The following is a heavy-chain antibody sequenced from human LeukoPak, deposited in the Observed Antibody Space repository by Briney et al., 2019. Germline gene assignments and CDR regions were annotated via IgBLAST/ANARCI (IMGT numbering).Heavy chain of an antibody. CDR3: AREGKLELPPYYYYYMDV. CDR2: ISSSGHTI. J-gene: IGHJ6*03. Sequence: QSGGSLRLSCAASGFTFSTFSMNWVRQAPGKGLEWVSYISSSGHTIYYADSVKGRFTISRDNAKNSLYLQMNSLRAEDTAVYYCAREGKLELPPYYYYYMDVWGKGTTVTVSS. CDR1: GFTFSTFS. V-gene: IGHV3-48*01. D-gene: IGHD1-7*01.